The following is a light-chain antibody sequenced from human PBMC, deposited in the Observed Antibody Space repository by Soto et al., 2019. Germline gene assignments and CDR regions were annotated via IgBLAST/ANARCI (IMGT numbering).Light chain of an antibody. CDR2: GAS. CDR1: QGVSADS. Sequence: EIVLTQSPGTLSLSPGDIATLSCRASQGVSADSLAWYQQSLGQAPRLLIYGASSRAAGIPDRFSGNGSGTDFILTISRLESEDFALYYCHQYGSTPFTFGPGTKVDIK. V-gene: IGKV3-20*01. J-gene: IGKJ3*01. CDR3: HQYGSTPFT.